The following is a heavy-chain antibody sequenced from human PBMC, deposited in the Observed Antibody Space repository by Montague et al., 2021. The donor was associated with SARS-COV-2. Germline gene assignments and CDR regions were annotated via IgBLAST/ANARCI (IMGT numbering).Heavy chain of an antibody. V-gene: IGHV4-31*03. Sequence: TLSLTCTVSGDSISSGGYYWSWIRQRPGKGLDWIGYIYYSGSTYYTPSLQSRVTISVDTSKNQFSLKLNSVTAADTAVYYCARGQEGGNMVVVVLGFYDYVDVWGKGTTVTVSS. CDR1: GDSISSGGYY. D-gene: IGHD2-15*01. CDR2: IYYSGST. J-gene: IGHJ6*03. CDR3: ARGQEGGNMVVVVLGFYDYVDV.